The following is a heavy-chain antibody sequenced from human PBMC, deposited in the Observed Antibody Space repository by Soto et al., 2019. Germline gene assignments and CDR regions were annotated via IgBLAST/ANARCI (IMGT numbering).Heavy chain of an antibody. V-gene: IGHV4-39*01. D-gene: IGHD1-1*01. CDR3: ARPTTGTTLYYGMDV. CDR2: IYYSGST. Sequence: PSETLSLTCTVSRGSISSSSYYWGWIRQPPGKGLEWIGSIYYSGSTYYNPSLKSRVTISVDTSKNQFSLKLSSVTAADTAVYYCARPTTGTTLYYGMDVWGQGTTVT. CDR1: RGSISSSSYY. J-gene: IGHJ6*02.